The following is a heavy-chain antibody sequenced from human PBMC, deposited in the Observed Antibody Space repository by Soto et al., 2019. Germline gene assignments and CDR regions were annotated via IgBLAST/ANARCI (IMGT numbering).Heavy chain of an antibody. CDR3: ARDDAVGYYYGMDV. Sequence: GGSLRLSCAASGFTFSSYGMHWVRQAPGKGLEWVAVIWYDGSNKYYADSVKGRFTISRDNSKNTLYLQMNSLRAEDTAVYYCARDDAVGYYYGMDVWGQGTTVTVSS. J-gene: IGHJ6*02. V-gene: IGHV3-33*01. CDR1: GFTFSSYG. CDR2: IWYDGSNK. D-gene: IGHD2-2*01.